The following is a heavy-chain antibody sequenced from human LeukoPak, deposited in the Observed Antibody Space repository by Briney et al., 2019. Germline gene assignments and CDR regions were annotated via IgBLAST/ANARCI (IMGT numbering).Heavy chain of an antibody. CDR1: GGSTSSYY. D-gene: IGHD6-13*01. J-gene: IGHJ3*02. V-gene: IGHV4-59*01. Sequence: TSETLSLTCTVSGGSTSSYYWSWIRQPPGKGLEWIGYIYYSGSTNYNPSLKSRVTISVDTSKNQFSLKLSSVTAADTAVYYCARVSSSWYTGGAFDIWGQGTMVTVSS. CDR3: ARVSSSWYTGGAFDI. CDR2: IYYSGST.